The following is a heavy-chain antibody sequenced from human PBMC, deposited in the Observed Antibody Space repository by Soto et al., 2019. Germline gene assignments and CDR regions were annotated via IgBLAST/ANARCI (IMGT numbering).Heavy chain of an antibody. CDR3: ARVGWYYYYYGMDV. D-gene: IGHD2-2*03. V-gene: IGHV3-30-3*01. J-gene: IGHJ6*02. Sequence: PGGSLRLSCAASGFTFSSYAMHRVRQAPGKGLEWVAVISYDGSNKYYADSVKGRFTISRDNSKNTLYLQMNSLRAEDTAVYYCARVGWYYYYYGMDVWGQGTTVTSP. CDR2: ISYDGSNK. CDR1: GFTFSSYA.